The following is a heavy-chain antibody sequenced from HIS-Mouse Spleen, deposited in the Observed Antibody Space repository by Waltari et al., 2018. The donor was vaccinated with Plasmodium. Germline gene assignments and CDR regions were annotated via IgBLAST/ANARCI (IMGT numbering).Heavy chain of an antibody. CDR2: INHSGST. D-gene: IGHD3-9*01. CDR3: ARAPIRDAFDI. CDR1: GGSFSGYY. V-gene: IGHV4-34*01. Sequence: QVQLQQWGAGLLKPSETLSLTCAVYGGSFSGYYWSWIRQPPGKGLEWIGEINHSGSTNYNPSLKSRVTISVDTSKNQVSLELSSVTAADTAVYYCARAPIRDAFDIWGQGTMVTVSS. J-gene: IGHJ3*02.